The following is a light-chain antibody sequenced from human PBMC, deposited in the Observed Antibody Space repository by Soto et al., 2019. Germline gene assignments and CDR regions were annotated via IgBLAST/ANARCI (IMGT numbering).Light chain of an antibody. Sequence: QSVLTQPRSVSGSPGQSVTISCTGTSSDVDDYNYVSWFQQHPGKAPKLMIYDVSERPSGVPDRFSGSKSGNTASLTISGLQAEDEAYYYCCSYGGTFYVFGTGTKVTVL. CDR3: CSYGGTFYV. CDR2: DVS. J-gene: IGLJ1*01. CDR1: SSDVDDYNY. V-gene: IGLV2-11*01.